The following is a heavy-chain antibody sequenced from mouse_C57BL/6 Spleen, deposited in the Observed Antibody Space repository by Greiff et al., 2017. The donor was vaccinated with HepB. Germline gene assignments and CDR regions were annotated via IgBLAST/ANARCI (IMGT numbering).Heavy chain of an antibody. V-gene: IGHV1-61*01. CDR2: IYPSDSET. CDR1: GYTFTSYW. J-gene: IGHJ4*01. D-gene: IGHD1-1*01. Sequence: QVQLQQPGAELVRPGSSVKLSCKASGYTFTSYWMDWVKQRPGQGLEWIGNIYPSDSETHYTQKFKDKATLTVDKSASTAYMQLSSLTSEDSAVYYCAREEDYYGSSFYGYWGQGTSVTVSS. CDR3: AREEDYYGSSFYGY.